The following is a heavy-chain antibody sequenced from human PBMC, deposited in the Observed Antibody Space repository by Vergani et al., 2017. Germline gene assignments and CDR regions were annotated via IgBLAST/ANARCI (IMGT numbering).Heavy chain of an antibody. Sequence: QLQLQESGPGLVKPSETLSLTCTVSGGSISSSSYYWGWIRQPPGKGLEWIGSIYYSGSTYYNPSLKSRVTISVDTSKNQFSLKLSSVTAADTAVYYCARDPSCSGGSCYQLGFVHDSSGYYPFFDYWGQGTLVTVSS. J-gene: IGHJ4*02. CDR3: ARDPSCSGGSCYQLGFVHDSSGYYPFFDY. CDR2: IYYSGST. CDR1: GGSISSSSYY. V-gene: IGHV4-39*07. D-gene: IGHD2-15*01.